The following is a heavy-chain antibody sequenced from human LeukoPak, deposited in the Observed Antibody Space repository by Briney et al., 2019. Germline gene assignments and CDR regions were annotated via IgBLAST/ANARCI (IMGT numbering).Heavy chain of an antibody. Sequence: PSETLSLTCIVSGGSISNYYWSWIRQPPGKGLEWIGYIYYSGSTSYNPSLKSRVTISVDTSKNQFSLKLSSVTAADTAVCYCARGGTRPDYYFDYWGQGTLLTVSS. CDR2: IYYSGST. CDR3: ARGGTRPDYYFDY. V-gene: IGHV4-59*01. CDR1: GGSISNYY. D-gene: IGHD2-2*01. J-gene: IGHJ4*02.